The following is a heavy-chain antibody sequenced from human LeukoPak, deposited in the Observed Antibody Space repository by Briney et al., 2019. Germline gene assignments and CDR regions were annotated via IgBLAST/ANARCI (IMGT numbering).Heavy chain of an antibody. V-gene: IGHV4-30-2*01. CDR1: GGSISSGGYS. D-gene: IGHD3-10*01. J-gene: IGHJ5*02. Sequence: SQTLSLTCAVSGGSISSGGYSWSWIRQPPGKGLEWIGEINHSGSTNYNPSLKSRVTISVDTSKNQFSLKLSSVTAADTAVYYCARVTWSTYYYGSGSSHNWFDPWGQGTLVTVSS. CDR3: ARVTWSTYYYGSGSSHNWFDP. CDR2: INHSGST.